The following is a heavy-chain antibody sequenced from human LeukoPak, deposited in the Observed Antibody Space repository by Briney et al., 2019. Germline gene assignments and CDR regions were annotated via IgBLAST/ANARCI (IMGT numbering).Heavy chain of an antibody. CDR1: GGSISSYY. Sequence: PSETLSLTCTVSGGSISSYYWSWIRQPAGKGLEWIGRIYTSGSTNYNPSLKSRVTMSVDTSKNQFSLELSSVTAADTAVYYCARDVPGGSWELHYYFDYWGQGALVTVSS. J-gene: IGHJ4*02. V-gene: IGHV4-4*07. D-gene: IGHD1-26*01. CDR2: IYTSGST. CDR3: ARDVPGGSWELHYYFDY.